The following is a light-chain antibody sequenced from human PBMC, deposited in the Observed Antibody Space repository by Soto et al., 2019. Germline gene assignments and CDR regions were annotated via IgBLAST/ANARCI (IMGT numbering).Light chain of an antibody. Sequence: DIQMTQSPSTLSASVGDRVTITCRASQSISSWLAWYQQKPGKAPKLLIYKASSLESGVPSRFSGSGSGTEFTLTISSLQPDDVATYYCQQYNSYSPGRTFGQGTKVDIK. J-gene: IGKJ1*01. V-gene: IGKV1-5*03. CDR2: KAS. CDR1: QSISSW. CDR3: QQYNSYSPGRT.